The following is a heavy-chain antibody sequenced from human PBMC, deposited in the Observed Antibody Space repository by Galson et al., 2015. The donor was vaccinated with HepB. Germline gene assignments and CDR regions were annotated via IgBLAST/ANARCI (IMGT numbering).Heavy chain of an antibody. J-gene: IGHJ6*03. CDR3: ARAHVGHARSTFLPYYYYMDV. V-gene: IGHV3-33*01. D-gene: IGHD2/OR15-2a*01. CDR2: IWYDGSNK. Sequence: SLRLSCAASGFTFSSYGMHWVRQAPGKGLEWVAVIWYDGSNKYYADSVKGRFTISRDNSKNTLYLQMNSLRAEDTAVYYCARAHVGHARSTFLPYYYYMDVWGKGTTVTVSS. CDR1: GFTFSSYG.